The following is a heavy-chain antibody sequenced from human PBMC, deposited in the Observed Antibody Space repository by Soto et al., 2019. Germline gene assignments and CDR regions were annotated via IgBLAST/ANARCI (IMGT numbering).Heavy chain of an antibody. Sequence: PGGSLRLSCAASGFTFSDHYMDWVRQAPGKGLEWVGRTRNRANSYITEYAASVKDRFTISRDDSKNSLYLQMNSLKTEDTAVYYCARELTSAYVNFDYWGQGTLVTVSS. CDR2: TRNRANSYIT. CDR3: ARELTSAYVNFDY. V-gene: IGHV3-72*01. CDR1: GFTFSDHY. J-gene: IGHJ4*02. D-gene: IGHD5-12*01.